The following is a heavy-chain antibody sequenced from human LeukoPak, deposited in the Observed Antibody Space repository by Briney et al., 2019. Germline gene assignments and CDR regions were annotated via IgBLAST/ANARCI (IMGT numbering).Heavy chain of an antibody. Sequence: GGSLRLSCAASGFTFSSYVVSWVRQAPGKGLEWVSGISGSGDSTFYADSVKGRFTISRDNSKNTVFLQMNSLGAEDTAVYYCAKDLRVAIAVSGPRGTFDSWGQGTLVTVSS. J-gene: IGHJ4*02. CDR2: ISGSGDST. CDR1: GFTFSSYV. V-gene: IGHV3-23*01. D-gene: IGHD6-19*01. CDR3: AKDLRVAIAVSGPRGTFDS.